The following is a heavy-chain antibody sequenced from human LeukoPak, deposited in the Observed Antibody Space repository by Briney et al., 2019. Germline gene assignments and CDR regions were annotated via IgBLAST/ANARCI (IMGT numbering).Heavy chain of an antibody. D-gene: IGHD5-12*01. Sequence: GGSLRLSCAASGFTFSSYAMSWVRQAPGKGLEWVSAISGSGGSTYYADSVKGRFTISRDNSKNTLYLQMNSLRAEDTAVYYCARDLSPYIADYYYYGMDVWGQGTTVTVSS. CDR2: ISGSGGST. V-gene: IGHV3-23*01. CDR1: GFTFSSYA. J-gene: IGHJ6*02. CDR3: ARDLSPYIADYYYYGMDV.